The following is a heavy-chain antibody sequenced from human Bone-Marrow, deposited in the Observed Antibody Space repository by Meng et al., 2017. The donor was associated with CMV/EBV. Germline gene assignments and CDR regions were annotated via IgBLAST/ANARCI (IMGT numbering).Heavy chain of an antibody. Sequence: GESLKISCAASGFTFSSYSMNWVRQAPGKGLEWVAFIRYDGSNKYYADSVKGRFTISRDNSKNTLYLQMNSLRAEDTAVYYCARDRTTRYCSSTTCYRESYGWDHWAQGTLVTVSS. V-gene: IGHV3-30*02. CDR3: ARDRTTRYCSSTTCYRESYGWDH. CDR2: IRYDGSNK. D-gene: IGHD2-2*01. CDR1: GFTFSSYS. J-gene: IGHJ4*02.